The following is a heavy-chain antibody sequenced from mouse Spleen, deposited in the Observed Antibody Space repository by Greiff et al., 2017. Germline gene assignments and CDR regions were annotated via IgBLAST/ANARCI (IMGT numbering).Heavy chain of an antibody. CDR2: ISNLAYSI. J-gene: IGHJ2*01. Sequence: EVQWVESGGGLVKPGGSLKLSCAASGFTFSDYGMAWVRQAPGKGPEWVAFISNLAYSIYYADTVTGRFTISRENAKNTLYLEMSSLRSEDTAMYYCARSYGKGYFDYWGQGTTLTVSS. CDR1: GFTFSDYG. CDR3: ARSYGKGYFDY. D-gene: IGHD2-1*01. V-gene: IGHV5-15*01.